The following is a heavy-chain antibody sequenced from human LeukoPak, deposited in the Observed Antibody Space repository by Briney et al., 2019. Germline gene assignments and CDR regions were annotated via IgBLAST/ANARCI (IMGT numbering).Heavy chain of an antibody. CDR3: ARGYYGSGSPLDWYFDL. D-gene: IGHD3-10*01. CDR1: GYTFTSYA. Sequence: GASVTVSCKASGYTFTSYAMHWVRQAPGQRLEWMGWINAGNGNTKYSQKFQGRVTITRDTSASTAYMELSSLRSEDTAVYYCARGYYGSGSPLDWYFDLWGRGTLVTVSS. CDR2: INAGNGNT. V-gene: IGHV1-3*01. J-gene: IGHJ2*01.